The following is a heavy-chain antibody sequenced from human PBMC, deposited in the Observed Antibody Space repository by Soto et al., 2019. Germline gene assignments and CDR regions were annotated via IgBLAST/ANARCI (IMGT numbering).Heavy chain of an antibody. CDR3: AKNQGVELVPLATVDWFDP. Sequence: VGSLRLSCAASGFIFENFGMSWVRQAPGKGLEWISSISGSGFKKYYADSVKGRFTISRDNSKSTVYLELNNLSAEDTAVYHCAKNQGVELVPLATVDWFDPWGQGSVVTVSS. CDR2: ISGSGFKK. CDR1: GFIFENFG. D-gene: IGHD1-26*01. V-gene: IGHV3-23*01. J-gene: IGHJ5*02.